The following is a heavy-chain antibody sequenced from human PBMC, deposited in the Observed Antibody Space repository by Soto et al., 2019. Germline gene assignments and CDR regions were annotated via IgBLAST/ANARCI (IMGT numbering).Heavy chain of an antibody. D-gene: IGHD3-22*01. CDR2: IYSGGAT. Sequence: PVGALRLSCAADGFSVSTSHISWVRQAPGKGLEWVSVIYSGGATHYAVTVKGRLIISRDKSKNTVDLQMNSLRAEDTAVYYCARVYYDSSGYCLLDYWGQGTLVTVSS. J-gene: IGHJ4*02. CDR3: ARVYYDSSGYCLLDY. CDR1: GFSVSTSH. V-gene: IGHV3-66*01.